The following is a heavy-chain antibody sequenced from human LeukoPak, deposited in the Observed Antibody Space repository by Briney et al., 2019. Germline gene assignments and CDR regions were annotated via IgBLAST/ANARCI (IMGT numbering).Heavy chain of an antibody. D-gene: IGHD6-13*01. CDR3: ARDVAAAGFRLDP. V-gene: IGHV4-38-2*02. CDR1: GFSITSGYY. CDR2: IYYSGTT. J-gene: IGHJ5*02. Sequence: SETLSLTCAVSGFSITSGYYWGWIRQPPGKGLEWIGTIYYSGTTYYNPSLKSRVTISVDTSKNQFSLKLTSVTAADTAVYYCARDVAAAGFRLDPWGRGTLVTVSS.